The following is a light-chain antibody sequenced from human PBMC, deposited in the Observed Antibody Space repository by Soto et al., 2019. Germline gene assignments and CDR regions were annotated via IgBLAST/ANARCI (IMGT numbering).Light chain of an antibody. CDR3: QQYGTSPYT. V-gene: IGKV3-20*01. CDR2: VAA. J-gene: IGKJ2*01. CDR1: QSVRSSY. Sequence: DIVLTQSPGTLYLSPGEIAMLSCRASQSVRSSYLAWYQQKPGQAPRLLIYVAASRATGVPDRFSGSESGTDFTFVISGLEPEDCAVYYCQQYGTSPYTFGQGTKLEI.